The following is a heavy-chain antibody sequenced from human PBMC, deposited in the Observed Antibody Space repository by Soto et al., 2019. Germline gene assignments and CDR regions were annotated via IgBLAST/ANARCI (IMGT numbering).Heavy chain of an antibody. CDR2: ISYDGSNK. J-gene: IGHJ4*02. CDR1: GFTFSSYA. V-gene: IGHV3-30-3*01. CDR3: ARDREDCSGGSGYSYPLYFNY. Sequence: QVQLVESGGGVVQPGRSLRLSCAASGFTFSSYAMHWVRQAPGKGLEWVAVISYDGSNKYYADSVKGRFTISRDNSKNTLYLQMNSLRAEDTAVYYCARDREDCSGGSGYSYPLYFNYWGQGTLVTVSS. D-gene: IGHD2-15*01.